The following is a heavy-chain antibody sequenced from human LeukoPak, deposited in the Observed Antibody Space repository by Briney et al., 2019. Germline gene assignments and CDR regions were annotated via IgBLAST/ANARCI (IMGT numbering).Heavy chain of an antibody. CDR2: INHSGST. Sequence: PSETLSLTCAVYVGSFSGYYWSWIRQPPGKGLEWIGEINHSGSTNYNPSLKSRVTISVDRSKNQFSLKLSSVTAADTAVYYCARVARYCSSTSCYKFDYWGQGTLVTVSS. D-gene: IGHD2-2*02. V-gene: IGHV4-34*01. CDR3: ARVARYCSSTSCYKFDY. J-gene: IGHJ4*02. CDR1: VGSFSGYY.